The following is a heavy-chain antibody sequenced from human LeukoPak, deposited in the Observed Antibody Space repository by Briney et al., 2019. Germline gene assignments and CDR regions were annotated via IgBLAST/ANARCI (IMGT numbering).Heavy chain of an antibody. J-gene: IGHJ4*02. CDR3: AGIDFFDWLLDY. CDR1: GFTFSSHA. V-gene: IGHV3-30-3*01. Sequence: GRSLRLSCAASGFTFSSHAMHWVRQAPGKGLEWVAVISSDGSTKYHAESVKGRFTISRDNSKNTLYLQMNSLRAEDTAVYYCAGIDFFDWLLDYWGQGTLVTVSS. CDR2: ISSDGSTK. D-gene: IGHD3-9*01.